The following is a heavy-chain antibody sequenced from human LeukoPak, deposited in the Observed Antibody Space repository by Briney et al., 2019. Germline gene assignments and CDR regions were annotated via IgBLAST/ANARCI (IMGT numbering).Heavy chain of an antibody. J-gene: IGHJ5*02. CDR1: GFTVSSNY. Sequence: PGGSLRLSCAASGFTVSSNYMSWVRQAPGKGLEWVSGISWNSGSIGYADSVKGRFTISRDNAKNSLYLQMNSLRAEDTALYYCARGGYSSSWYQPGWFDPWGQGTLVTVSS. CDR2: ISWNSGSI. CDR3: ARGGYSSSWYQPGWFDP. V-gene: IGHV3-9*01. D-gene: IGHD6-13*01.